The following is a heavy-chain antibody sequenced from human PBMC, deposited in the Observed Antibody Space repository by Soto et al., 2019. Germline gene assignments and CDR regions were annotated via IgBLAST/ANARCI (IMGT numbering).Heavy chain of an antibody. CDR2: ISYDGSNK. D-gene: IGHD5-18*01. V-gene: IGHV3-30-3*01. CDR1: GFTFSSYA. CDR3: ARSSGYSYYYGMDV. Sequence: QVHLVESGGGVVQPGRSLRLTCAASGFTFSSYAMHWVRQAPGKGLEWVAVISYDGSNKYYADSVKGRFTISRDNSKNTLYLQMNSLRAEDTAVYYCARSSGYSYYYGMDVWGQGTTVTVSS. J-gene: IGHJ6*02.